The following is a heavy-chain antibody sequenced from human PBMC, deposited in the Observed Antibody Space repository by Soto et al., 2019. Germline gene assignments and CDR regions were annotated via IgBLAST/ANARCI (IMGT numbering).Heavy chain of an antibody. J-gene: IGHJ5*02. Sequence: EVQLVESGGGLVQPGGSLRLSCAASGFTFSSYSMNWVRQAPGKGLEWVSYISSSSSTIYYADSVKGRFTISRDNAKNSLYLQMNSLRDEDTAVYYCARDSDCISTSCYSPNWFDPWGQGTLVTVSS. D-gene: IGHD2-2*01. CDR2: ISSSSSTI. CDR1: GFTFSSYS. CDR3: ARDSDCISTSCYSPNWFDP. V-gene: IGHV3-48*02.